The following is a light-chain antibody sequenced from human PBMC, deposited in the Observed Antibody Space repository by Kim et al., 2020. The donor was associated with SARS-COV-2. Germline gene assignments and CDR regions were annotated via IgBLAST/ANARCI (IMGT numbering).Light chain of an antibody. CDR1: SSNLGAGYE. V-gene: IGLV1-40*01. J-gene: IGLJ3*02. CDR3: QSYDSGLSGPWV. Sequence: QSVLTQPPSVSGAPGQGVTISCTGSSSNLGAGYEVHWYQQLPGTAPNLLIYSNTNRPTGVPDRFSGSKSGTSASLAITGLQAEDEADYYCQSYDSGLSGPWVFGGGTQLTVL. CDR2: SNT.